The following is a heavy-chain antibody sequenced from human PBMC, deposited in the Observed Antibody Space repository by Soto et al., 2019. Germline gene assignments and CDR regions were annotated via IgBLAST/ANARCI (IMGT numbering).Heavy chain of an antibody. CDR2: IYYSGST. V-gene: IGHV4-31*03. CDR1: GGSISSGGYY. D-gene: IGHD5-12*01. J-gene: IGHJ4*02. Sequence: QVQLQESGPGLVKPSQTLSLTCTVSGGSISSGGYYWSWIRQHPGKGLEWIGYIYYSGSTYYNPSPKSRVTISVDTSKNQFSLKLSSVTAADTAVYYCARFLVEMATIDYWGQGTLVTVSS. CDR3: ARFLVEMATIDY.